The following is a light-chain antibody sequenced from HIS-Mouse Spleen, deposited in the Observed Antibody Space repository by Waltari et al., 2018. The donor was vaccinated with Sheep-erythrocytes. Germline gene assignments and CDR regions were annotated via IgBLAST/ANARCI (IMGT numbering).Light chain of an antibody. Sequence: IVLPHSPATLSLSPGDRASLSCRASQSVSSYLAWYQQKPGQAPRLLIYDASNRATGIPARFSGSGSGTDFTLTISSLEPEDFAVYYCQQRSNWYTFGQGTKLEIK. CDR2: DAS. CDR3: QQRSNWYT. CDR1: QSVSSY. V-gene: IGKV3-11*01. J-gene: IGKJ2*01.